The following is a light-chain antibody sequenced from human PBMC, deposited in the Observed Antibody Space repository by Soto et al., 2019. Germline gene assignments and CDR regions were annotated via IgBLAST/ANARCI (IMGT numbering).Light chain of an antibody. CDR3: CSYAGSFRV. Sequence: QSALTQPASVSGSPGQSITISCTGTSSDVGSYNLVSWYQQHPGKAPKLIIYEVSKRPSGVSNRFSGSKSGNTASLTISGLQAEDEADYYCCSYAGSFRVFGGGTKLTV. J-gene: IGLJ3*02. CDR1: SSDVGSYNL. CDR2: EVS. V-gene: IGLV2-23*02.